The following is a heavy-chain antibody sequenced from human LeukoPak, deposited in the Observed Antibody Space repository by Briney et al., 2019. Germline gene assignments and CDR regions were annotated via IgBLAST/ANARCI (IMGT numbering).Heavy chain of an antibody. CDR2: IFGGDSADGT. V-gene: IGHV3-66*04. CDR3: ARHLYGGKLADY. Sequence: GGSLRLSCAASGFIVSNNYMYWVRQAPGKGLEWVSVIFGGDSADGTYYADSVKGRFTISRDNSKNTLYLQMNSLRAEDTAVYYCARHLYGGKLADYWGQGTLVTVSS. CDR1: GFIVSNNY. J-gene: IGHJ4*02. D-gene: IGHD4-23*01.